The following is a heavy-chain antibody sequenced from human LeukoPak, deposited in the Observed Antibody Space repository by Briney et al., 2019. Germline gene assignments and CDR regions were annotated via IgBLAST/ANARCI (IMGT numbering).Heavy chain of an antibody. Sequence: PGGSLRLSCAASGFTFSSYGMHWVPQAPGKGLEWGAVISYDGSNKYYADSVKGRFTISRDNSKNTLSLQMNSLRAEDTAVYYCAKDLSSSWSRTSERVFDYWGQGTLVTVSS. V-gene: IGHV3-30*18. CDR1: GFTFSSYG. CDR3: AKDLSSSWSRTSERVFDY. J-gene: IGHJ4*02. CDR2: ISYDGSNK. D-gene: IGHD6-13*01.